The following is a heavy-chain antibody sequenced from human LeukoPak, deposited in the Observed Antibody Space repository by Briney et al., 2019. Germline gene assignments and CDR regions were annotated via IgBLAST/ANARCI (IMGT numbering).Heavy chain of an antibody. CDR3: ARARPPIAAAGKVKWFDP. CDR2: MNPNSGNT. V-gene: IGHV1-8*03. D-gene: IGHD6-13*01. Sequence: GASVKVSCKASGYTFTSYHINWVRQATGQGLEWMGWMNPNSGNTGYAQKFQGRVTITRNTSISTAYMELSSLRSEDTAVYYCARARPPIAAAGKVKWFDPWGQGTLVTVSS. CDR1: GYTFTSYH. J-gene: IGHJ5*02.